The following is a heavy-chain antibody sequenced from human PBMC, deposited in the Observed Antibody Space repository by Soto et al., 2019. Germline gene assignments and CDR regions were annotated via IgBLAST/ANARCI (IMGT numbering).Heavy chain of an antibody. D-gene: IGHD3-10*01. CDR1: GGSISSYY. CDR3: ARGNINYYGSGSYYPVDY. Sequence: PSETLSLTCTVSGGSISSYYWSWIGQPPGKGLEWIGYIYYSGSTNYNPSLKSRVTISVDTSKNQFSLKLSSVTAADTAVYYCARGNINYYGSGSYYPVDYWGQGTLVTVSS. J-gene: IGHJ4*02. V-gene: IGHV4-59*08. CDR2: IYYSGST.